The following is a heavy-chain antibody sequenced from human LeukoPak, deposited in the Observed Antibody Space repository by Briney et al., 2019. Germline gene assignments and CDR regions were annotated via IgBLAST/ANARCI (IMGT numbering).Heavy chain of an antibody. V-gene: IGHV3-21*03. CDR2: ISSSSSYI. CDR1: GFTFSSYS. Sequence: PGGSLRLSCAASGFTFSSYSMNWVRQAPGKGLEWVSSISSSSSYIYYADSVKSRFTISRDNAKNSLYLQMNSLRAEDTAVYYCARDRNFGVVGYYYGMDVWGQGTTVTVSS. J-gene: IGHJ6*02. CDR3: ARDRNFGVVGYYYGMDV. D-gene: IGHD3-3*01.